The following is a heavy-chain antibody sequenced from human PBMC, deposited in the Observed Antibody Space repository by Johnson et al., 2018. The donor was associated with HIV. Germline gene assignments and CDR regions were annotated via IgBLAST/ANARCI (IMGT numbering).Heavy chain of an antibody. CDR3: AKDKGGSGWYLHAFDI. D-gene: IGHD6-19*01. Sequence: VQLVESGGGLVQPGRSLRLSCAASVFTFDDYAMHWVRQAPGKGLEWVSGISWNSGSIGYADSVKGRFTISRDNAKNSLYLQMNSLRAEDTAWYYCAKDKGGSGWYLHAFDIWGQGTMVTVSS. V-gene: IGHV3-9*01. CDR1: VFTFDDYA. CDR2: ISWNSGSI. J-gene: IGHJ3*02.